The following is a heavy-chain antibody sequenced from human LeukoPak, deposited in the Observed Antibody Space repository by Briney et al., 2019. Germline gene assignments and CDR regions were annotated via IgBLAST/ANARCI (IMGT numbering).Heavy chain of an antibody. CDR1: GGSISSYY. CDR3: ARNDYGDYRGLCFDL. Sequence: SETLSLTCTVSGGSISSYYWSWIRQPPGKGLEWIGYIYYSGSTNYNPSLKSRVTISVDTSKNQFSLTLSSVTAADTAVYYCARNDYGDYRGLCFDLWGRGTLVTVSS. V-gene: IGHV4-59*01. D-gene: IGHD4-17*01. CDR2: IYYSGST. J-gene: IGHJ2*01.